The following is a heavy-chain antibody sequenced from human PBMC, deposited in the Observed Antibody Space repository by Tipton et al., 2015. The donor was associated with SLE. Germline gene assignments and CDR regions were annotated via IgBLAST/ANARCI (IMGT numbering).Heavy chain of an antibody. CDR3: ARESEWKGGPLDT. Sequence: SLRLSCAASGFAFTSYWMHWVRQAPGKGLEWVSRINNDGSGTNYADSVKGRFTISRDNTKNTVSLEVHSLRAEDTAVYYCARESEWKGGPLDTWGQGILVTVSS. CDR1: GFAFTSYW. J-gene: IGHJ5*02. CDR2: INNDGSGT. D-gene: IGHD3-3*01. V-gene: IGHV3-74*01.